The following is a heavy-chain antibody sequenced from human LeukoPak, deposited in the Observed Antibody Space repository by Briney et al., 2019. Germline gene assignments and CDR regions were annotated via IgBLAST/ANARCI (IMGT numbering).Heavy chain of an antibody. CDR3: AKAQGIAVAGAFFDY. CDR1: GYTFNNYG. V-gene: IGHV3-30*18. CDR2: ISYDGSNK. D-gene: IGHD6-19*01. Sequence: GGSLRLSCAASGYTFNNYGMHWVRQAPGKGLEWVAVISYDGSNKYYADSVKGRFTISRDNSKTTLYLQMNSLRAEDTAVYYCAKAQGIAVAGAFFDYWGPGTLVTVFS. J-gene: IGHJ4*02.